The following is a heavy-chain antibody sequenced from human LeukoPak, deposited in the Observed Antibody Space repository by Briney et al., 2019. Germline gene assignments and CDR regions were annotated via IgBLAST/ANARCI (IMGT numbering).Heavy chain of an antibody. CDR1: GGSISSYY. CDR2: IYNDGST. D-gene: IGHD3-22*01. Sequence: SETLSLTFTVSGGSISSYYWSWIRQPPGKGLEWIGNIYNDGSTNYNPSLKSRVTISVDTSKNQYSLKLTSVTATGTAFYFCARGNTWLTSIWGQGILVIVSS. J-gene: IGHJ4*02. CDR3: ARGNTWLTSI. V-gene: IGHV4-59*08.